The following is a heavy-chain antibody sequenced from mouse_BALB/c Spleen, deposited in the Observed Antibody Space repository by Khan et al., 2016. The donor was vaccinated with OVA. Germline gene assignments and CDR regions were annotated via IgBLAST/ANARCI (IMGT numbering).Heavy chain of an antibody. CDR1: GFSLTDYG. CDR2: IWGDGST. J-gene: IGHJ3*01. V-gene: IGHV2-6-7*01. CDR3: ARGGNGYYGFAY. D-gene: IGHD2-3*01. Sequence: VKLLESGPGLVAPSQCLSLTCTVSGFSLTDYGVHWVRQPQAKGLEWLGLIWGDGSTDYHSALKYRLRINKDNYNSHVFLKMNSLQTDDTARYYSARGGNGYYGFAYWGQGTLVTVSA.